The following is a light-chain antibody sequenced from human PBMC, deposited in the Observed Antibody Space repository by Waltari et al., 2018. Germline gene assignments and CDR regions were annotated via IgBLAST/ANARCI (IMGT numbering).Light chain of an antibody. J-gene: IGKJ2*01. CDR1: QNVNSN. Sequence: EVVLTQSPATPSVSPGERATLSCRAIQNVNSNLAWYQQKPGQAPRLLLYVASSTDHVIPARFSCSGSGTDFTLTISSLQSEDFAVYYCHQYNNWRPYTFGQGTKLEIK. V-gene: IGKV3-15*01. CDR3: HQYNNWRPYT. CDR2: VAS.